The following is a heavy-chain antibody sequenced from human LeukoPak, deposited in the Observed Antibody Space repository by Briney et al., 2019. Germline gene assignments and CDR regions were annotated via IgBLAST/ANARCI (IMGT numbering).Heavy chain of an antibody. D-gene: IGHD6-13*01. J-gene: IGHJ1*01. V-gene: IGHV1-18*01. CDR2: ISAYNGNT. Sequence: ASVKVSCKASGYTFTSYGISWVRQAPGQGLEWMGWISAYNGNTNYAQKLQGRVTMTTDTSTSTAYMELRSLRSDDTAVYYCASDSSSWCFPRYFQHWGQGTLVTVSS. CDR1: GYTFTSYG. CDR3: ASDSSSWCFPRYFQH.